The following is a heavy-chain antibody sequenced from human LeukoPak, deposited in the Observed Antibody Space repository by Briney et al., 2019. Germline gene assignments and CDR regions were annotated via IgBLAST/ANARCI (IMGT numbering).Heavy chain of an antibody. Sequence: GESLKISCKGSGYSFTRYWIGWVRQMPGKGLEWMGIIYPGDSDTRYSPSFQGQVTISADKSISTAYLQWSSLEASDTAMYYCARPTNWGSNAFDIWGQGTMVTVSS. D-gene: IGHD7-27*01. CDR2: IYPGDSDT. J-gene: IGHJ3*02. CDR3: ARPTNWGSNAFDI. CDR1: GYSFTRYW. V-gene: IGHV5-51*01.